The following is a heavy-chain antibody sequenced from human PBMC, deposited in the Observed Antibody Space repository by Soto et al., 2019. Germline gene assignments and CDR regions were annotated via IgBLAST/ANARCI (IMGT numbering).Heavy chain of an antibody. CDR1: GYTFTNIG. D-gene: IGHD1-26*01. CDR2: IGPSNGHT. CDR3: ARGFVGTTELDY. Sequence: QVPLVQSGAEVKKPGASVSVSCKASGYTFTNIGISWVRQAPGQGLEWVGWIGPSNGHTNYAQNVQGRVTMTTDTSTTTVYMEMRSLISDDTAVYYCARGFVGTTELDYWGQGTQVTVSS. V-gene: IGHV1-18*01. J-gene: IGHJ4*02.